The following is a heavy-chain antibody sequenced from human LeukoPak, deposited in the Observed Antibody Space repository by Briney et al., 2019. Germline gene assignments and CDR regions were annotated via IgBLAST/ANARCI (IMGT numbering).Heavy chain of an antibody. CDR3: TRDMRGAAAADDAFDI. J-gene: IGHJ3*02. Sequence: ASVKVSCKASGYTFTSCDINWVRQASGQGLEWMGWMNPNSGDTGYAQNFQGRVTITRDTSISTANMELSSLRSEDTAMYYCTRDMRGAAAADDAFDIWGQGTMVTVSS. CDR2: MNPNSGDT. CDR1: GYTFTSCD. V-gene: IGHV1-8*01. D-gene: IGHD6-13*01.